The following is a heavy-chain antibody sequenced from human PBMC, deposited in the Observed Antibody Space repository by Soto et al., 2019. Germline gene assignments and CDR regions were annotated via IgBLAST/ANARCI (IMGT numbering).Heavy chain of an antibody. Sequence: NPSETLSLTCTVSGGSISSYSWSWIRQPPGKGLEWIGYIYDSETTNYNPSLKSRVTISVVTSKNQISLKLSSVTAADTAVYYCSRVNDGPNFYYYGMDVWGQGTTVTVSS. CDR3: SRVNDGPNFYYYGMDV. V-gene: IGHV4-59*01. D-gene: IGHD2-8*01. CDR2: IYDSETT. CDR1: GGSISSYS. J-gene: IGHJ6*02.